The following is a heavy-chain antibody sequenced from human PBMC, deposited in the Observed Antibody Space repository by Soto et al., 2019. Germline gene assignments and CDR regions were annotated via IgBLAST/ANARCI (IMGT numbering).Heavy chain of an antibody. D-gene: IGHD6-19*01. CDR2: IYHSGST. Sequence: QVQLQESGPGLVKPSETLSLTCTVSGGSASSGSYYWGWIRQPPGKGLEWIGYIYHSGSTNYNPSLKSRVTISVDTSKNQFSLSLTSVTAADTAVYYCARLSAAWFDPWGQGTLVTVAS. CDR1: GGSASSGSYY. V-gene: IGHV4-61*01. CDR3: ARLSAAWFDP. J-gene: IGHJ5*02.